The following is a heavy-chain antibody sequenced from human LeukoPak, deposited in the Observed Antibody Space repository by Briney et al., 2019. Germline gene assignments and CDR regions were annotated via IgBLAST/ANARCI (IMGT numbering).Heavy chain of an antibody. CDR2: IKQDGSEK. CDR3: ARDTSALWFGELLVY. J-gene: IGHJ4*02. Sequence: PGGSLRLSCAASGFTFSSYWMSWVRQAPGKGLEWVANIKQDGSEKYYVDSVKGRFTISRDNAKNSLYLQMNSLRAEDTAVYYCARDTSALWFGELLVYWGQGTLVTVSS. V-gene: IGHV3-7*01. CDR1: GFTFSSYW. D-gene: IGHD3-10*01.